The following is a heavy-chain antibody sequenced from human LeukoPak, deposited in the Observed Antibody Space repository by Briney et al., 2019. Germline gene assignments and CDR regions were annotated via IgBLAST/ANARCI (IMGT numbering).Heavy chain of an antibody. V-gene: IGHV4-59*01. Sequence: SETLPLICSVSGDTISIYYWSWIRQPPGKGLEGIGYIDHTGRTNYNPSITSRGTVSRDTSQNHFSLELSSVTTADTAVYFCAIGRVSSSSLYSTYYYYFYMDVWGKGTMVTVSS. CDR3: AIGRVSSSSLYSTYYYYFYMDV. CDR1: GDTISIYY. CDR2: IDHTGRT. J-gene: IGHJ6*03. D-gene: IGHD6-13*01.